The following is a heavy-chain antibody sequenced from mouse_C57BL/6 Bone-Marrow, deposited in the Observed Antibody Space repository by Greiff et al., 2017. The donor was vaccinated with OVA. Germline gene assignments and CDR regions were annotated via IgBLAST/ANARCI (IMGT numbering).Heavy chain of an antibody. J-gene: IGHJ2*01. D-gene: IGHD3-1*01. CDR1: GYTFTSYW. Sequence: QVQLQQPGAELVKPGASVKLSCKASGYTFTSYWMQWVKQRPGQGLEWIGEIDPSDSYTNYNQKFKGKATLTVDTSSSTAYMQLSSLTSEDSAVYYCAREGAKYYFDYWGQDTTLTVSS. CDR2: IDPSDSYT. CDR3: AREGAKYYFDY. V-gene: IGHV1-50*01.